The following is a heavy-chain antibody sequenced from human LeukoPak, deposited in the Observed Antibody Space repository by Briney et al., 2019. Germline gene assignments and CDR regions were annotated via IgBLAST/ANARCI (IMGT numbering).Heavy chain of an antibody. Sequence: PGGSLRLSCAASGFTFSSYVMIWVRQAPGKGLEWVSTISASGGSTDYADSVKGRLTISRDNSKNTVYLQMNSLRAEDTAVFFFQAEDGIRDFDFDYWGQGILVSVSS. CDR2: ISASGGST. CDR1: GFTFSSYV. CDR3: QAEDGIRDFDFDY. D-gene: IGHD3-9*01. J-gene: IGHJ4*02. V-gene: IGHV3-23*01.